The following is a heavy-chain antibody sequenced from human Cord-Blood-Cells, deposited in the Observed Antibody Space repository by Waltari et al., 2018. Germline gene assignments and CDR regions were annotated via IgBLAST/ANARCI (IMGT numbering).Heavy chain of an antibody. CDR3: ARVHYDFWSGWNWYFDL. D-gene: IGHD3-3*01. V-gene: IGHV4-30-4*01. CDR2: IYYSGST. CDR1: GGSISSGDSY. J-gene: IGHJ2*01. Sequence: QVQLQESGPGLVKPSQTLSLTCTVSGGSISSGDSYWSWIRTPPGKGLEWIGYIYYSGSTYYNPSLKSRVTISVDTSKNQFSLKLSSVTAADTAVYYCARVHYDFWSGWNWYFDLWGRGTLVTVSS.